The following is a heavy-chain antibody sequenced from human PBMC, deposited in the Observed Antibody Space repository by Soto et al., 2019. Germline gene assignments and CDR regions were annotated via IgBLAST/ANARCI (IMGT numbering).Heavy chain of an antibody. V-gene: IGHV3-21*01. D-gene: IGHD2-15*01. Sequence: GGSLRLSCAASGFTFTRYSMNWVRQAPGKGLEWVSSISSTTNYIYYGDSMKGRFTISRENAKNSLYLQMNSLRAEDTAVYYCARAYSGRLPRRADYYFAMDVWGQGTTVTVSS. CDR2: ISSTTNYI. CDR3: ARAYSGRLPRRADYYFAMDV. CDR1: GFTFTRYS. J-gene: IGHJ6*02.